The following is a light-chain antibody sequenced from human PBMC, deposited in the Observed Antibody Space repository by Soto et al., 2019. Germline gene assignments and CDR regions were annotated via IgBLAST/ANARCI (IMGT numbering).Light chain of an antibody. J-gene: IGLJ1*01. CDR2: EVS. CDR3: SSYTSSSTPDNYV. CDR1: SSDVVGYNY. Sequence: QSSLALPACVSGSPGQSITISCTGTSSDVVGYNYVSWYQQHPGKAPKLMIYEVSNRPSGVSNRFSGSKSGNTASLTISGLQAEDEADYYCSSYTSSSTPDNYVFGTGTKVTVL. V-gene: IGLV2-14*01.